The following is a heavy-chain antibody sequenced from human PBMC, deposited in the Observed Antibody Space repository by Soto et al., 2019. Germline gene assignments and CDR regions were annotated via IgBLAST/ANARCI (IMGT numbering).Heavy chain of an antibody. CDR2: ISAYNGNT. J-gene: IGHJ4*02. V-gene: IGHV1-18*01. CDR1: GYTFTSYA. D-gene: IGHD3-22*01. CDR3: ARGGTMIVVVSAVDFDY. Sequence: QVQLVQSGPEVKKPGASVKVSCRASGYTFTSYAISWVRQAPGQGLEWMGWISAYNGNTNYAQKLQGRVTLTTDTSTSTAYMELRSLSSDDTAVYYYARGGTMIVVVSAVDFDYWGQGTLVTVSS.